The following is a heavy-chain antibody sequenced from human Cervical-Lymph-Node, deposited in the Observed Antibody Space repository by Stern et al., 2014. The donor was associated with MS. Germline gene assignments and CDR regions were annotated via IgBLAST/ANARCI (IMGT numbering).Heavy chain of an antibody. Sequence: QLVQSGAEVKKPGASVKVSCKASGYTFTGYYMHWVRHAPGQGLEWMGRINPNSGGTNYPQKVEGRVTMTRDTSISTAYMELSRLRSDDTAVFYCARARRDGYNSYYFDYWGQGTLVTVSS. CDR1: GYTFTGYY. D-gene: IGHD5-24*01. J-gene: IGHJ4*02. CDR3: ARARRDGYNSYYFDY. V-gene: IGHV1-2*06. CDR2: INPNSGGT.